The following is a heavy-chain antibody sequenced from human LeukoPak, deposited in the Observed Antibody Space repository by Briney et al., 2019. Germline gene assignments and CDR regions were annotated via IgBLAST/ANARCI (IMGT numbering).Heavy chain of an antibody. J-gene: IGHJ4*02. CDR3: ARGIRSVLMVYAMYDY. V-gene: IGHV1-18*01. Sequence: ASVKVSCKASGYTFTSYGIGWVRQAPGQGLEWMGWISAYNGNTNYAQKLQGRVTMTTDTSTSTAYMELRSLRSDDTAVYYCARGIRSVLMVYAMYDYWGQGTLVTVSS. D-gene: IGHD2-8*01. CDR1: GYTFTSYG. CDR2: ISAYNGNT.